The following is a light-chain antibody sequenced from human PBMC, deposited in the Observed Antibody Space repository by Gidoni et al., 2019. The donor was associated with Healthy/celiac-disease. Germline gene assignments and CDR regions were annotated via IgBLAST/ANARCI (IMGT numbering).Light chain of an antibody. CDR2: GAS. J-gene: IGKJ4*01. V-gene: IGKV3-20*01. Sequence: DIVLTQSPGTLSLSPGERATLSCRASQSVSSSYLAWYQKKPGQAPRLLIYGASSRATGIPDRFSGSGSGTDFTLTISRLEPEDVAVYYCQQYGSSHTFXGXTKVEIK. CDR1: QSVSSSY. CDR3: QQYGSSHT.